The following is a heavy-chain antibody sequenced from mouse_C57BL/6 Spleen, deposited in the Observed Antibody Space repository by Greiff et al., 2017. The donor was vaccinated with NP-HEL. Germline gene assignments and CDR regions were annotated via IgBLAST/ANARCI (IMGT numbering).Heavy chain of an antibody. CDR2: IYPGDGDT. Sequence: QVQLQQSGAELVKPGASVKISCKASGYAFSSYWMNWVKQRPGKGLEWIGQIYPGDGDTNYNGKFKGKATLTADKSSSTAYMQLSSLTSEDSAVYFCARRTTVVVDAMDYWGQGTSVTVSS. CDR3: ARRTTVVVDAMDY. J-gene: IGHJ4*01. CDR1: GYAFSSYW. V-gene: IGHV1-80*01. D-gene: IGHD1-1*01.